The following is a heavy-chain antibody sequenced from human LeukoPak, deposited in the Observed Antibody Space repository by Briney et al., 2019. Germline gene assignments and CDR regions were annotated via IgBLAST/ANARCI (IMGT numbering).Heavy chain of an antibody. CDR3: ARGWWVHVDTAMVTPYYYYGMDV. V-gene: IGHV1-3*01. J-gene: IGHJ6*02. CDR1: GYTFTSYA. Sequence: ASVKVSCKASGYTFTSYAMHWVRQAPGQRLEWMGWINAGNGNTKYSQKFQGRVTITRDTSASTAYMELSSLRSEDTAVYYCARGWWVHVDTAMVTPYYYYGMDVWGQGTTVTVSS. D-gene: IGHD5-18*01. CDR2: INAGNGNT.